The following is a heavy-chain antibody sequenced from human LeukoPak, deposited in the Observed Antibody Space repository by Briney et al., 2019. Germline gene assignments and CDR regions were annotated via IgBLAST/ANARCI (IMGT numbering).Heavy chain of an antibody. D-gene: IGHD5-18*01. Sequence: SETLSLTCTVSGGSISSGGYYWSWIRQHPGKGLEWIGYIYYSGSTYYNPSLKSRATISVDTSKNQFSLKLSSVTAADTAAYYCARSGGYSYGRPDDAFDIWGQGTMVTVSS. J-gene: IGHJ3*02. CDR1: GGSISSGGYY. V-gene: IGHV4-31*03. CDR3: ARSGGYSYGRPDDAFDI. CDR2: IYYSGST.